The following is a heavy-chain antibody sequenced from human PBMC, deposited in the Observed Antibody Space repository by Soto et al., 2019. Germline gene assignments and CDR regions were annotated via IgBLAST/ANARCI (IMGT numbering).Heavy chain of an antibody. V-gene: IGHV4-59*01. J-gene: IGHJ2*01. Sequence: QVQLQESGPGLVKPSETLSLTCTVSGGSISSYYWSWIRQPPGKGLEWIGYIYYSGSTNYIPSLKSRVTISVDTSKNQFSLKLSSVTAADTAVYYCANFNWYFDLWGRGTLVTVSS. CDR2: IYYSGST. CDR1: GGSISSYY. CDR3: ANFNWYFDL.